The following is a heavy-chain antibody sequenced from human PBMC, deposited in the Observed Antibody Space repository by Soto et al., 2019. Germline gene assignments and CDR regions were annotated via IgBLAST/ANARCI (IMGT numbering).Heavy chain of an antibody. J-gene: IGHJ5*02. CDR3: ARDGIVAETRLTTLQPNSFDP. CDR1: GFTFSSYA. V-gene: IGHV3-30-3*01. Sequence: GGSLRLSCAASGFTFSSYAMHWVRQAPGKGLEWVAVISYDGSNKYYADSVKGRFTISRDNSKNTLYLQMNSLRAEDTAVYYCARDGIVAETRLTTLQPNSFDPCGQGTLVTVSS. CDR2: ISYDGSNK. D-gene: IGHD3-22*01.